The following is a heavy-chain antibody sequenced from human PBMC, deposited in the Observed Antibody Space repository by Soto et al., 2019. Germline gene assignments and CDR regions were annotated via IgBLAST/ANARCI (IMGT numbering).Heavy chain of an antibody. V-gene: IGHV3-30*18. CDR1: GFTFSSYG. CDR2: ISYDGSNK. J-gene: IGHJ6*02. D-gene: IGHD2-8*01. Sequence: SGGSLRLSCAASGFTFSSYGMHWVRQAPGKGLEWVAVISYDGSNKYYADSVKGRFTISRDNSKNTLYLQMNSLRAEDTAVYYCAKDLVYAHYYGMDVWGQGTTVTVSS. CDR3: AKDLVYAHYYGMDV.